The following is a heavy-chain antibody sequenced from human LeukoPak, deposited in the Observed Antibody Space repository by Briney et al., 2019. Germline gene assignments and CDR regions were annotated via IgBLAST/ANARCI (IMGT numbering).Heavy chain of an antibody. CDR1: GYSFTTYW. CDR2: IYPGDSDT. Sequence: GESLQISCRVSGYSFTTYWIGWVRPMPGKGLEWMGIIYPGDSDTRYSPSFQGQVTISADKSISTAYLQWSSLKASDTAMYYCARRWELYYFDYWGQGTLVTVSS. D-gene: IGHD1-26*01. V-gene: IGHV5-51*01. CDR3: ARRWELYYFDY. J-gene: IGHJ4*02.